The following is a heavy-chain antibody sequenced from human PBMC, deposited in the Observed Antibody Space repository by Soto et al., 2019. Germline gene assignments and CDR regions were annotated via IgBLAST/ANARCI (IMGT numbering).Heavy chain of an antibody. CDR3: AKGPPRYYYDSSGTYGY. V-gene: IGHV3-23*04. CDR1: GFTFSSYA. Sequence: VQLVESGGGVVQPGRSLRLSCAASGFTFSSYAMHWVRQAPGKGLEWVAVISGSGGSTYYADSVKGRFTISRDNSKNTLYLQMNSLRAEDTAVYYCAKGPPRYYYDSSGTYGYWGQGTLVTVSS. CDR2: ISGSGGST. D-gene: IGHD3-22*01. J-gene: IGHJ4*02.